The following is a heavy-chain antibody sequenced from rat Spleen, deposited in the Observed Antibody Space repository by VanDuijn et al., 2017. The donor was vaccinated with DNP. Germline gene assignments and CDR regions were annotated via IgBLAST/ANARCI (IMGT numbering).Heavy chain of an antibody. CDR1: GFTFSSFP. J-gene: IGHJ2*01. V-gene: IGHV5-46*01. CDR3: TRGGYVYYGLSLFDY. CDR2: ISTRGGST. Sequence: EVQLVESGGGLVQPGRSMKLSCAASGFTFSSFPMAWVRQAPTKGLAWVATISTRGGSTYYRDSVKGRFTNSRDNAKSTLYPQMNSLRSEDTATYYCTRGGYVYYGLSLFDYWGQGVMVTVSS. D-gene: IGHD1-6*01.